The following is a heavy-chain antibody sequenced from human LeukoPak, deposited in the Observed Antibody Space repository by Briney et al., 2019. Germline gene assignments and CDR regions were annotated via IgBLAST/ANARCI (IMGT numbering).Heavy chain of an antibody. CDR1: GFIFSSYE. CDR2: ISGSGAGT. Sequence: GGSLRLSCAASGFIFSSYEMNWVRQAPWKGLEWVSMISGSGAGTYYADSVKGRDTISRDNSENTLYLQVNSLRAEDTAVYYCAKGGVNGFDYWGQGTLVTVSS. J-gene: IGHJ4*02. CDR3: AKGGVNGFDY. V-gene: IGHV3-23*01. D-gene: IGHD5/OR15-5a*01.